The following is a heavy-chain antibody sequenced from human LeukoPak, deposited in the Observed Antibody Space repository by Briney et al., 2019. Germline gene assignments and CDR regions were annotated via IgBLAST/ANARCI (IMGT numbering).Heavy chain of an antibody. CDR1: GFTFSSYS. CDR3: ARGYIAVAGTVDY. J-gene: IGHJ4*02. D-gene: IGHD6-19*01. Sequence: GGSLRLSCAASGFTFSSYSINWVRQAPGKGLEWVSSISSSSSYIYYADSVKGRFTISRDNAKNSLYLQMNSLRAEDTAVYYCARGYIAVAGTVDYWGQGTLVTVSS. V-gene: IGHV3-21*01. CDR2: ISSSSSYI.